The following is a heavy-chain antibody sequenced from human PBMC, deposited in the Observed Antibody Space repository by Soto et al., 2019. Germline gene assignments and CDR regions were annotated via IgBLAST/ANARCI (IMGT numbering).Heavy chain of an antibody. D-gene: IGHD2-2*01. CDR2: ITWNSRVL. CDR3: ARDLPGYCSTTNCYYYFDF. CDR1: GLNFDDFA. V-gene: IGHV3-9*01. Sequence: EVQLVESGGRLVQPGRSLRLSCVGTGLNFDDFAMHWVRQAPGKGLEWVSGITWNSRVLAYADSVKGRFTISRDNAQNSLYLQMDSLRAEDTAMYYCARDLPGYCSTTNCYYYFDFWGQGTLVTVSS. J-gene: IGHJ4*02.